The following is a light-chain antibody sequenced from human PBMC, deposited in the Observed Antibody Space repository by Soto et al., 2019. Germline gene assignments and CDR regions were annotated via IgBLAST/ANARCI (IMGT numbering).Light chain of an antibody. J-gene: IGLJ1*01. Sequence: QSVLTQPACVSGSPGQSITISCTGTSSDVGGYNYVSWYQQHPGKAPKLMIYAVTDRPSGVSSRFSGSKSGNTASLTISGLQAEDEADYYCSSYTSSSTLFGTGTKAPS. V-gene: IGLV2-14*01. CDR2: AVT. CDR3: SSYTSSSTL. CDR1: SSDVGGYNY.